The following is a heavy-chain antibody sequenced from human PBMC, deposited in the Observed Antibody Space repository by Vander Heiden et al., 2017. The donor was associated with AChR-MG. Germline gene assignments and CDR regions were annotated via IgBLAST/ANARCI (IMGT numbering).Heavy chain of an antibody. CDR1: GFTFSSFG. CDR3: VKDLTTVTYYLDY. V-gene: IGHV3-30*18. Sequence: QVQLVESGGGVVQPGRSLRLSCAASGFTFSSFGMHWVHQAPGKGLEWVAVISFDGSDKYYADSVKGRFTISRDNSRKTLYLQMNSLRAEDTAVYYCVKDLTTVTYYLDYWGQGTLVTVSS. CDR2: ISFDGSDK. D-gene: IGHD4-17*01. J-gene: IGHJ4*02.